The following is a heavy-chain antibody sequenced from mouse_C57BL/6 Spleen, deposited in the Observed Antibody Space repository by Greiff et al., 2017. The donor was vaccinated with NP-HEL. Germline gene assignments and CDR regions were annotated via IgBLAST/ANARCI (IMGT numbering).Heavy chain of an antibody. J-gene: IGHJ1*03. V-gene: IGHV1-59*01. CDR3: ARSTTVVARYFDV. CDR2: IDPSDSYT. Sequence: QVQLQQPGAELVRPGTSVKLSCKASGYTFPSYWMHWVKQRPGQGLEWIGVIDPSDSYTNYNQKFKGKATLTVDTSSSTAYMQLSSLTSEDSAVYYCARSTTVVARYFDVWGTGTTVTVSS. D-gene: IGHD1-1*01. CDR1: GYTFPSYW.